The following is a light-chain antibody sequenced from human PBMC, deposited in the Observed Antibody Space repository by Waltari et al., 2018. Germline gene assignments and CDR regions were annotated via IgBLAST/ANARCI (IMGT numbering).Light chain of an antibody. Sequence: QSALTQPASVSGSPGQSITIPCTGTSRDVVGYNYVSWYQQHPGKAPKLMISDVSNRPSGVSNRFSDSKSGNTASLTISGLQAEDGADYYCSSYTSSSTLWVFGGGTKLTVL. CDR2: DVS. J-gene: IGLJ3*02. V-gene: IGLV2-14*03. CDR3: SSYTSSSTLWV. CDR1: SRDVVGYNY.